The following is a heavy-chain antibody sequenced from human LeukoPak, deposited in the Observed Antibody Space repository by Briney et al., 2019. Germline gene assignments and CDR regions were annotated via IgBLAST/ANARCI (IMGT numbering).Heavy chain of an antibody. J-gene: IGHJ4*02. V-gene: IGHV3-23*01. CDR3: AKNGRDDHDKYFFDF. D-gene: IGHD3-9*01. Sequence: GGSLRLSCAGSGFIFRNYAMSWVRQAPGMGLEWVSAISGSGVGTNYADSVKGRFTISRDNSKNTLFLQMNSLRAKDTAVYYCAKNGRDDHDKYFFDFWGQGTQVTVSS. CDR1: GFIFRNYA. CDR2: ISGSGVGT.